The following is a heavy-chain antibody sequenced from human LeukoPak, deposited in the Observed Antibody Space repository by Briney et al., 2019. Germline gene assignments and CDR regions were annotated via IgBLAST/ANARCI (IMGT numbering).Heavy chain of an antibody. V-gene: IGHV1-69*06. CDR2: IIPIFGTA. D-gene: IGHD3-10*01. Sequence: EASVKVSCKASGYTFTSYGISWVRQAPGQGLEWMGGIIPIFGTANYAQKFQGRVTITADKSTSTAYMELSSLRSEDTAVYYCARDTYYYGSGNPFDYWGQGTLVTVSS. CDR1: GYTFTSYG. CDR3: ARDTYYYGSGNPFDY. J-gene: IGHJ4*02.